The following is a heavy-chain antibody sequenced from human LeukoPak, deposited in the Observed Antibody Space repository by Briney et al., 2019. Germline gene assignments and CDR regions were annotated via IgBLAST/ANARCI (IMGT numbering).Heavy chain of an antibody. Sequence: GGSLRLSCAASGFMFSTYWMTWVRQAPGKGLEFVANKKPDGSETYYVDSVKGRFTISRDNTKNLVFLQMKSLRGEDAAVYHCGGFGYEAAIDLWGQGTLVTVSS. CDR1: GFMFSTYW. V-gene: IGHV3-7*01. J-gene: IGHJ4*02. CDR2: KKPDGSET. D-gene: IGHD2-15*01. CDR3: GGFGYEAAIDL.